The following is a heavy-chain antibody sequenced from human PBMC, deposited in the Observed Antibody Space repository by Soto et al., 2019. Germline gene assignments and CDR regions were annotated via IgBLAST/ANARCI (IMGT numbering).Heavy chain of an antibody. CDR2: IYYSRST. V-gene: IGHV4-61*01. CDR3: ARFVRSCSGTTCYTRADV. D-gene: IGHD2-2*02. Sequence: QVQLQESGPGLVKPSETLSLTCTVSGGSVSSDTHYWSWIRQPPGKRLEWIGIIYYSRSTNYNPSLKSRVTMSVDTSKNQFSLKLRSVIVADTAVYHCARFVRSCSGTTCYTRADVWGQGTTVTVSS. CDR1: GGSVSSDTHY. J-gene: IGHJ6*02.